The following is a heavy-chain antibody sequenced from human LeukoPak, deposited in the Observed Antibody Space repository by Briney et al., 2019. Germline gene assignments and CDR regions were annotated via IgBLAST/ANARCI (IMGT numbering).Heavy chain of an antibody. D-gene: IGHD3-10*01. CDR2: ISGYSGNT. V-gene: IGHV1-18*01. CDR1: GYTFTTYG. Sequence: ASVKVSCKASGYTFTTYGVNWVRQAPGQGLEWMGWISGYSGNTEYAQNVQGRVTMTTDTSTSTVYMELRSLRSDDTAVYYCAREGSGIYYYGMDVWGQGTTVTVSS. CDR3: AREGSGIYYYGMDV. J-gene: IGHJ6*02.